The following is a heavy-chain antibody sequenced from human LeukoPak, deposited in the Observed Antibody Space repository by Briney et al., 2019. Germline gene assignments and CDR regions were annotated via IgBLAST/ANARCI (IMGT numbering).Heavy chain of an antibody. Sequence: GASVKVSCKASGYTFTSYGISWVRQAPGQGLEWMGWISAYNGNTNYSQKLQGRVTMTTDTSTSTAYMELSRLRSDDTAVYYCARGSAAPPYYDFWSGYYRVRQTFDYWGQGTLVTVSS. V-gene: IGHV1-18*01. CDR1: GYTFTSYG. D-gene: IGHD3-3*01. CDR3: ARGSAAPPYYDFWSGYYRVRQTFDY. CDR2: ISAYNGNT. J-gene: IGHJ4*02.